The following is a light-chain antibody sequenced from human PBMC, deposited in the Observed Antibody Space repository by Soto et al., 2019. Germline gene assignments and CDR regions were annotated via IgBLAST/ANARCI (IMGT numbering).Light chain of an antibody. CDR3: QQRTNWHT. J-gene: IGKJ4*01. V-gene: IGKV3-11*01. Sequence: EIVLTQSPATLSLSPGERATLSCRASQSVSSYLAWYQQKPGQAPRLPIYDASNRATGIPARFSGSGSGTDFTLTISSLEPEDFAVYYCQQRTNWHTFGGGTKVEIK. CDR2: DAS. CDR1: QSVSSY.